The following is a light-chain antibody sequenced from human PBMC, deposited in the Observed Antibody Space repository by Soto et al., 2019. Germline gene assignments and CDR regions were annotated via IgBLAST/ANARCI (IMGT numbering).Light chain of an antibody. CDR3: SSFERSGTRV. V-gene: IGLV2-14*01. CDR1: NSDVGGYNY. J-gene: IGLJ3*02. CDR2: EVS. Sequence: QTVVTQPASVSGSPGQSIAISCTGTNSDVGGYNYVSWYQQFPGKAPQLLIYEVSVRPSGVSNRFSGSKSGNTASLTISGLRAEDEAVYYCSSFERSGTRVIGGGTKVTVL.